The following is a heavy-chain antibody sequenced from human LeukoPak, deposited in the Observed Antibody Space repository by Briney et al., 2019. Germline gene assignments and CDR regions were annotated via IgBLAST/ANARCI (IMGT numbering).Heavy chain of an antibody. D-gene: IGHD2-15*01. CDR1: GFTFSSYW. V-gene: IGHV3-74*01. Sequence: GGSLRLSCAASGFTFSSYWMHWVRQAPGKGLVWVSRINGDGRSTHYADSVQGRFTISRDNAKNTVYLQMNSLRAEDTAVYYCATVVTDTPVDYWGQGTLVTVSS. CDR2: INGDGRST. CDR3: ATVVTDTPVDY. J-gene: IGHJ4*02.